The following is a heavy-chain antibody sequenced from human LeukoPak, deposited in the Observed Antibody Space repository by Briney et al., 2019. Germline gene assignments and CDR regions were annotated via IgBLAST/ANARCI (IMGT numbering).Heavy chain of an antibody. D-gene: IGHD3-22*01. CDR2: IYSGGST. CDR3: ARQGLVIGYGFDY. Sequence: GGPLRLPCAASGFTVSSKYMSGVPEAPGRGLEGFSVIYSGGSTYYADSVKGRFTISRHNSKNTLYLQMNSLRAEDTAVYYCARQGLVIGYGFDYWGQGTLVTVSS. V-gene: IGHV3-53*04. J-gene: IGHJ4*02. CDR1: GFTVSSKY.